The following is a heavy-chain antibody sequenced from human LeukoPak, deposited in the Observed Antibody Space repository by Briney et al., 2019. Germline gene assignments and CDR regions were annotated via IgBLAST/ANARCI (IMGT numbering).Heavy chain of an antibody. V-gene: IGHV3-7*01. J-gene: IGHJ4*02. Sequence: PGGSLRLSCAASGFTFTDYWMTWVRRVPGKGLEWVANIQRGGSESYYVDSVEGRFTISRENAKHSLYLQEDSLRDEDTAVYYCARYRYNNGYYYDYWGQGTLVTVSS. CDR2: IQRGGSES. D-gene: IGHD3-22*01. CDR1: GFTFTDYW. CDR3: ARYRYNNGYYYDY.